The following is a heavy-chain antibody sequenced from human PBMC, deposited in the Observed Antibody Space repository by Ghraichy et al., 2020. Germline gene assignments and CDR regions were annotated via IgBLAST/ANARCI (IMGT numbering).Heavy chain of an antibody. Sequence: ASVKVSCKASGYIFNNYGISWLRQAPGQGLEWMGWISAYNGNKNYAQKFQGRVTMTTESSTSTAYMELSSLRFDDTAMYYCARDDCSGGSCYHSLDSWGQGTPVSVSS. D-gene: IGHD2-15*01. V-gene: IGHV1-18*01. CDR2: ISAYNGNK. CDR3: ARDDCSGGSCYHSLDS. J-gene: IGHJ4*02. CDR1: GYIFNNYG.